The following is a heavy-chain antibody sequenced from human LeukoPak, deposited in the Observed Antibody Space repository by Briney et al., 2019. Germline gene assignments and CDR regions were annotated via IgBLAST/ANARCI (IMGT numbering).Heavy chain of an antibody. CDR2: ISGSGGST. CDR1: GFTFSSYA. Sequence: TGGSLRLSCAASGFTFSSYAMSWVRQAPGKGLEWVSAISGSGGSTYYADSGKGRFTISRDNSKNTLYLQMNSLRAEDTAVYYCAKSLIIHSNYFDYWGQGTLVTVSS. J-gene: IGHJ4*02. V-gene: IGHV3-23*01. CDR3: AKSLIIHSNYFDY. D-gene: IGHD3-3*01.